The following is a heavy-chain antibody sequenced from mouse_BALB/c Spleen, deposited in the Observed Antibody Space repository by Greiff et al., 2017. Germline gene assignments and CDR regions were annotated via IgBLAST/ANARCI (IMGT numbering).Heavy chain of an antibody. J-gene: IGHJ3*01. CDR3: ARWAARATFWFAY. V-gene: IGHV14-3*02. CDR1: GFNIKDTY. Sequence: VQLKQSGAELVKPGASVKLSCTASGFNIKDTYMHWVKQRPEQGLEWIGRIDPANGNTKYDPKFQGKATITADTSSNTAYLQLSSLTSEDTAVYYCARWAARATFWFAYWGQGTLVTVSA. CDR2: IDPANGNT. D-gene: IGHD3-1*01.